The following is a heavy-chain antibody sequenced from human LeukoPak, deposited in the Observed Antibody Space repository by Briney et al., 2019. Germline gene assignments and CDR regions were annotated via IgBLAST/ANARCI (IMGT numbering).Heavy chain of an antibody. Sequence: PGRSLRLSCAASGFTFSNYAMHWVRQAPGKGLEWVAVISYDGSDKYYADSVKGRFTISRDNSKNTLYLQMNSLRAEDTAVYYCASEVVVILRGIVDYWGQGTLVTVSS. J-gene: IGHJ4*02. V-gene: IGHV3-30*04. D-gene: IGHD3-22*01. CDR1: GFTFSNYA. CDR3: ASEVVVILRGIVDY. CDR2: ISYDGSDK.